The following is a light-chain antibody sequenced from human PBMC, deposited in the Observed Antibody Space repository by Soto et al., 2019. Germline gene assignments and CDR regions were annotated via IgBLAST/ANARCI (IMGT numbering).Light chain of an antibody. Sequence: DIQMNKSPSTLSASVGDRVTITCRASQSISSWLAWYQQKPRKAPKLLIYAASTLQSGVPSRFRGSGSGTSFILTITSLQPEDVATYYCQKYNKAPWIFGQGTKVDI. CDR3: QKYNKAPWI. CDR1: QSISSW. J-gene: IGKJ1*01. CDR2: AAS. V-gene: IGKV1-27*01.